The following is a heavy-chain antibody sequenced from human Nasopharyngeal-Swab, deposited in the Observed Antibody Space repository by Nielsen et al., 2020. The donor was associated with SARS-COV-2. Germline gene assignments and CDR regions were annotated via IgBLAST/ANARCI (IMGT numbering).Heavy chain of an antibody. J-gene: IGHJ4*02. Sequence: GESLKISCAASGFTFSSYSMNWVRQAPGKGLEWVSSISSSSSYIYYADSVKGRFTIPRDNAKNSLYLQMNSLRAEDTAVYYCARDYIPVATIWKYFDYWGQGTLVTVSS. CDR2: ISSSSSYI. V-gene: IGHV3-21*01. CDR1: GFTFSSYS. D-gene: IGHD5-12*01. CDR3: ARDYIPVATIWKYFDY.